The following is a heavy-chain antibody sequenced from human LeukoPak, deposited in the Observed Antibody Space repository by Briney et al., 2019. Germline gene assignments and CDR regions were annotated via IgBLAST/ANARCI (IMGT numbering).Heavy chain of an antibody. CDR1: GYTFTSYY. V-gene: IGHV1-46*01. CDR2: INPSGGST. CDR3: ARMAYPYYYDSSGYFGY. D-gene: IGHD3-22*01. J-gene: IGHJ4*02. Sequence: ASVKVSCKASGYTFTSYYMHWVRQAPGQGLEWMGIINPSGGSTSYAQKFQGRVTMTRDTSTSTVYMELSSLRSEDTAVYYCARMAYPYYYDSSGYFGYWGQGILVTVSS.